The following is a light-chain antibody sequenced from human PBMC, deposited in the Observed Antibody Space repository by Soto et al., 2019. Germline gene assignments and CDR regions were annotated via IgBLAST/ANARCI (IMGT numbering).Light chain of an antibody. CDR3: QQYYSTWWT. V-gene: IGKV4-1*01. J-gene: IGKJ1*01. Sequence: DIVMTQSPDSLAVSLGERATINCKSRQSVLYSSNNKNYLAWYQQKPGQPPKLLIYWASTRESGVPDRFSGSGSGTDFPLTISSLQAEDVAFYYCQQYYSTWWTFGQGTKVEIK. CDR1: QSVLYSSNNKNY. CDR2: WAS.